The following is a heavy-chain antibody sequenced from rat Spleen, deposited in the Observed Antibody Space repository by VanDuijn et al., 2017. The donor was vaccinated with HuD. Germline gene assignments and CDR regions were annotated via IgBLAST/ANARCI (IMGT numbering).Heavy chain of an antibody. J-gene: IGHJ2*01. CDR3: ARRHYGYTDYFDY. CDR2: ISYGDSSGHSST. V-gene: IGHV5-29*01. Sequence: EVQLVESGGGLVQPGRSLKLSCAASGFTFSDYGMAWVRQAPTKGLEWVATISYGDSSGHSSTYYRDSVKGRFTISRDNTKSTLILQMGSLRSEDTATYYCARRHYGYTDYFDYWSQGVMVPVSS. D-gene: IGHD1-11*01. CDR1: GFTFSDYG.